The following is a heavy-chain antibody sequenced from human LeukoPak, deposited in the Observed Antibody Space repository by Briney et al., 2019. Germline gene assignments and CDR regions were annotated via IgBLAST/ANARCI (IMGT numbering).Heavy chain of an antibody. CDR3: ARENYDYVWGSYRPYYFDY. CDR2: ISAYNGNT. J-gene: IGHJ4*02. CDR1: GYTFTSYG. D-gene: IGHD3-16*02. Sequence: ASVKVSCKASGYTFTSYGISWVRQAPGQGLEWMGWISAYNGNTNYAQKLQGRVTMTTDTSTGTAYMELRSLRSDDTAVYYCARENYDYVWGSYRPYYFDYWGQGTLVTVSS. V-gene: IGHV1-18*01.